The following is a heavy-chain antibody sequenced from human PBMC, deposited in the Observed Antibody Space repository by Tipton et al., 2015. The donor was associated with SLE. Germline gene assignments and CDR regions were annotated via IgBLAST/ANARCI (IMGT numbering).Heavy chain of an antibody. D-gene: IGHD6-13*01. J-gene: IGHJ3*02. CDR1: GYTFTGYY. Sequence: QLVQSGAEVKKPGASVKVSCKASGYTFTGYYMHWVRQAPGQGLEWMGRINPNSGGTNYAQKFQGRVTMTRDTSISTAYMELSRLRSDDTAVYYCARPLIAAAPSFDIWGQGTMVTVSS. CDR2: INPNSGGT. CDR3: ARPLIAAAPSFDI. V-gene: IGHV1-2*06.